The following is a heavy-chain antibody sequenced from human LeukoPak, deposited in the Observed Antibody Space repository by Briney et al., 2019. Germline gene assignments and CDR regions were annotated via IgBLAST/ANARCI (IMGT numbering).Heavy chain of an antibody. Sequence: GGSLRLSCAASGFSFSSYAMHWVRQAPGKGLEWVAFISYDGSNKYYADSVKGRFTISRDNSKSTLYLEMNSLRAEDTAVYYCAKDMGLQRYYFDYWGQGTLVTASS. J-gene: IGHJ4*02. V-gene: IGHV3-30-3*01. CDR3: AKDMGLQRYYFDY. D-gene: IGHD5-24*01. CDR2: ISYDGSNK. CDR1: GFSFSSYA.